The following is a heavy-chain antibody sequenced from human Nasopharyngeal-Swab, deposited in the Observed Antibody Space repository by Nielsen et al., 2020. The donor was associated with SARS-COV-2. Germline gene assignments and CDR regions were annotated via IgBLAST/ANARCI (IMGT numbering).Heavy chain of an antibody. V-gene: IGHV3-30*18. Sequence: WIRQPPGKGLEWVAVISYDGSNKYYADSVKGRFTISRDNSRNTLYLQMNSLRAEDTAVYYCAKDGMYYDFWSGYSTVMEAYYYYYMDVWGKGITVTVSS. CDR3: AKDGMYYDFWSGYSTVMEAYYYYYMDV. D-gene: IGHD3-3*01. CDR2: ISYDGSNK. J-gene: IGHJ6*03.